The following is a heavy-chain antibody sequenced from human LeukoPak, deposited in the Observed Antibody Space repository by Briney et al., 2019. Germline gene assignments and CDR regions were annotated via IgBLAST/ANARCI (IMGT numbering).Heavy chain of an antibody. CDR3: ARVLGCSGGSCYSYYYYYMDV. CDR1: GYTFTSYY. D-gene: IGHD2-15*01. J-gene: IGHJ6*03. V-gene: IGHV1-46*01. CDR2: INPSGGST. Sequence: ASVKVSCKASGYTFTSYYMHWVRQAPGQGLEWMGIINPSGGSTSYAQKFQGRVTMTRNTSISTAYMELSSLRSEDTAVYYCARVLGCSGGSCYSYYYYYMDVWGKGTTVTISS.